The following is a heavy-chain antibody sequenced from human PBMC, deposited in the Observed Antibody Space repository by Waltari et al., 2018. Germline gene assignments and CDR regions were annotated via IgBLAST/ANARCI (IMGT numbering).Heavy chain of an antibody. D-gene: IGHD5-18*01. CDR3: ARGGTNTAMVGY. CDR1: GFTFSSYS. CDR2: ISSSSSYI. Sequence: EVQLVESGGGLVKPGGSLRLSCAASGFTFSSYSMNWVRQAPGKWLEWVSSISSSSSYIYYADSVKGRFTISRDNAKNSLYLQMNSLRAEDTAVYYCARGGTNTAMVGYWGQGTLVTVSS. V-gene: IGHV3-21*01. J-gene: IGHJ4*02.